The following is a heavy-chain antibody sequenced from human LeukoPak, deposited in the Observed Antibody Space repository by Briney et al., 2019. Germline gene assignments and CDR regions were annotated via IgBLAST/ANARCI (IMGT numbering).Heavy chain of an antibody. CDR2: INHSGST. CDR3: ARGRFLEWLSTLYYSYSMDV. J-gene: IGHJ6*02. V-gene: IGHV4-34*01. CDR1: GGSFSGYY. D-gene: IGHD3-3*01. Sequence: PSETLSLTCAVYGGSFSGYYWSWIRQPPGKGLEWIGEINHSGSTNYNPSLKSRVTISVDTSKNQFSLNLSSVTAADTAVYYCARGRFLEWLSTLYYSYSMDVWGQGTTVTVSS.